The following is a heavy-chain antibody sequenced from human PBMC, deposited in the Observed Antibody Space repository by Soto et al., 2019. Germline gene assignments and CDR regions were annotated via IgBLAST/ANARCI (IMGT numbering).Heavy chain of an antibody. Sequence: QVQLQQWGAGLLKPSATLSLTCAVYGGSFSGYYWSWIRQPPGKGLEWIGEINHSGSTNYNPSLNRRVPISVDSSKHQCSLRLGSVTAADTAVYYCARGGDPRLRYFDWLALDYWGQGTLVTVSS. CDR3: ARGGDPRLRYFDWLALDY. V-gene: IGHV4-34*01. J-gene: IGHJ4*02. CDR2: INHSGST. CDR1: GGSFSGYY. D-gene: IGHD3-9*01.